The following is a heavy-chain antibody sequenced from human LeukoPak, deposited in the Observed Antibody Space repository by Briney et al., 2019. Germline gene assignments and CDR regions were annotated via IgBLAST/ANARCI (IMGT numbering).Heavy chain of an antibody. V-gene: IGHV4-39*07. Sequence: PSETLSLTCTVSGGSISSSSYYWGWIRQPPGKGLEWIGSIYYSGSTYYNPSLKSRVTISVDTSKNQFSLKLSSVTAADTAVYYCASGGDYATFDYWGQGTLVTVSS. CDR1: GGSISSSSYY. J-gene: IGHJ4*02. CDR2: IYYSGST. D-gene: IGHD4-17*01. CDR3: ASGGDYATFDY.